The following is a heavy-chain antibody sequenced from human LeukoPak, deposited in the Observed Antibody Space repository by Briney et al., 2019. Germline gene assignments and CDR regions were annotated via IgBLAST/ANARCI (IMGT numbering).Heavy chain of an antibody. V-gene: IGHV4-61*09. Sequence: PSETLSLTCTVSGVSISSGRYYWSWLRQPAGKGLEWIGHIYTSGSTNYNPSLKSRVTISVDTPKNQFSLKLSSVSAAYTGVYYCAGVVYYDSSGYLAGSFDYWGQRNLVTVSS. CDR2: IYTSGST. J-gene: IGHJ4*02. CDR3: AGVVYYDSSGYLAGSFDY. CDR1: GVSISSGRYY. D-gene: IGHD3-22*01.